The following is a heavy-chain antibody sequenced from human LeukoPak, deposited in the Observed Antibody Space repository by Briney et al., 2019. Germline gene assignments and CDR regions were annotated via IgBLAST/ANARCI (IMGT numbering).Heavy chain of an antibody. V-gene: IGHV3-49*03. Sequence: GGSLRLSCTASGFTFGDYGMSWFRQAPGKGLEWVGFIRSRAYGGTTEYAASVKGRFTVSRDDSNSIAYLQMNSLKTEDTAVYYCTRDLWLPGGHYYFDYSGQGTLVTVSS. CDR1: GFTFGDYG. CDR3: TRDLWLPGGHYYFDY. D-gene: IGHD5-18*01. CDR2: IRSRAYGGTT. J-gene: IGHJ4*02.